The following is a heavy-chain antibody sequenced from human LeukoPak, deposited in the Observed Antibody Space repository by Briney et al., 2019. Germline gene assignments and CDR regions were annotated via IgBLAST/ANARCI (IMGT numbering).Heavy chain of an antibody. Sequence: GMSLRLSCAASGFTFSRYGMHWVRQAPGKGLEWVAIISYDGSNKYYADSVKGRFTISRDNSKNTLYLQMNGLRAEDTAVYYCAKAPPDCNSVSCYADYWGQGTLVTVSS. D-gene: IGHD2-2*01. CDR2: ISYDGSNK. CDR1: GFTFSRYG. CDR3: AKAPPDCNSVSCYADY. J-gene: IGHJ4*02. V-gene: IGHV3-30*18.